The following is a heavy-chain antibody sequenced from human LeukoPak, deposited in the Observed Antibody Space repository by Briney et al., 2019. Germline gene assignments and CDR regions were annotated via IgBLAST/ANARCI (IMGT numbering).Heavy chain of an antibody. V-gene: IGHV3-64D*06. D-gene: IGHD3-10*01. CDR3: VKTLKYYGSGRGLFDS. Sequence: PGGSLRLSCSASGFTFSSSAMYRVRQAPGKGLEYVSAFSSDGSSTFYADSVKGRFTISRENSKNMVYLQMSSLRADDTAVYYCVKTLKYYGSGRGLFDSWGQGILVTVSS. J-gene: IGHJ4*02. CDR2: FSSDGSST. CDR1: GFTFSSSA.